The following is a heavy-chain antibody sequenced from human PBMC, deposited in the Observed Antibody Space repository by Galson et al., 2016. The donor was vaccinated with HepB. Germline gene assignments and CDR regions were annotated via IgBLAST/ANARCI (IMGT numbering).Heavy chain of an antibody. CDR1: GFTFRTYG. V-gene: IGHV3-33*01. Sequence: LRLSCATSGFTFRTYGMHWVRQAPGKGLEWVAVIWSDGSNKYYADSVKGRFTISRDNAKNSLYLQKDSLRSEDTAVYYCRSSRIAAAGLDHWGQGTLVTVSS. CDR2: IWSDGSNK. D-gene: IGHD6-13*01. J-gene: IGHJ4*02. CDR3: RSSRIAAAGLDH.